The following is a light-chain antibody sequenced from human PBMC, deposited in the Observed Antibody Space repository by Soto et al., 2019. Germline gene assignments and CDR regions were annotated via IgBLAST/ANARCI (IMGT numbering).Light chain of an antibody. CDR3: AAWDDSLSGFYV. CDR2: SNN. CDR1: SSDVGGYNY. Sequence: QSVLTQPASVSGSPGQSITISCTGTSSDVGGYNYVYWYQQLPGTAPKLLIYSNNQRPSGVPDRFSGSKSGTSASLAISGLRSEDEADYYCAAWDDSLSGFYVFGTGTKVTVL. J-gene: IGLJ1*01. V-gene: IGLV1-47*02.